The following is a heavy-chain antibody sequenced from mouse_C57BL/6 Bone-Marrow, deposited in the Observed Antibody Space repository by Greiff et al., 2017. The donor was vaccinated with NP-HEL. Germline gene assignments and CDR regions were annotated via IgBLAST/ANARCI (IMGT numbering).Heavy chain of an antibody. CDR2: IDPENGDT. Sequence: EVQLQQSGAELVRPGASVKLSCTASGFNIKDDYMHWVKQRPEQGLEWIGWIDPENGDTEYASKFQGKATITADTSSNTAYLQLSSLTSEDTAVSYCTTRGIYTTVVEDWCFDVWGTGTTVTVSS. J-gene: IGHJ1*03. CDR3: TTRGIYTTVVEDWCFDV. V-gene: IGHV14-4*01. D-gene: IGHD1-1*01. CDR1: GFNIKDDY.